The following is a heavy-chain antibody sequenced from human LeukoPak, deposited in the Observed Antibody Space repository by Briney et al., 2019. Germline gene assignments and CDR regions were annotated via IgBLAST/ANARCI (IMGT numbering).Heavy chain of an antibody. Sequence: GGSLRLSCAASGFTFGSYAMSWVRQAPGKGLEWVSAISGSGGSTYYADSVKGRFTISRDNSKNTLFLQMNSLRAEDTAVYYCTFHYYDSSGPDAFDIWGQGTMVTVSS. CDR2: ISGSGGST. CDR3: TFHYYDSSGPDAFDI. V-gene: IGHV3-23*01. D-gene: IGHD3-22*01. J-gene: IGHJ3*02. CDR1: GFTFGSYA.